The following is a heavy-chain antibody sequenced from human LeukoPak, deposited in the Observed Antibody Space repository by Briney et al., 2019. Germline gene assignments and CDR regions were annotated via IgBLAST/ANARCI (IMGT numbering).Heavy chain of an antibody. D-gene: IGHD1-26*01. J-gene: IGHJ3*02. Sequence: GGSLRLSCAASGFTFSSYAMSWVRQAPGKGLEWVSAISGSGGSTYYADSVKGRFTISRDNSKNTLYLQMNSLKTEDTAVYYCTTNSGSYSDAFDIWGQGTMVTVPS. CDR2: ISGSGGST. CDR3: TTNSGSYSDAFDI. CDR1: GFTFSSYA. V-gene: IGHV3-23*01.